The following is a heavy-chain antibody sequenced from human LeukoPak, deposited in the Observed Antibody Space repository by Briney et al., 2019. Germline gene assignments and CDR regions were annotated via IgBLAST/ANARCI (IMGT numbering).Heavy chain of an antibody. CDR3: AKADYYGSGSNDV. D-gene: IGHD3-10*01. CDR2: ISGSGGST. J-gene: IGHJ6*04. V-gene: IGHV3-23*01. Sequence: GGSLRLSCAASGLTFSSYGMSWVRQAPGKGLEWVSAISGSGGSTYYADSVKGRFTISRDNSKNTLYLQMNSLRAEDTAVYYCAKADYYGSGSNDVWGKGTTVTISS. CDR1: GLTFSSYG.